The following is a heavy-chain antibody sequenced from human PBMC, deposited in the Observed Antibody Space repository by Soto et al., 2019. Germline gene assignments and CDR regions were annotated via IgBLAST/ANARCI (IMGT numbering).Heavy chain of an antibody. CDR3: ARAVYVWGSYAWFDP. V-gene: IGHV3-74*01. CDR2: INSDGSST. D-gene: IGHD3-16*01. Sequence: GGSLRLSCAASGFTFSSYWMHWVRQAPGKGLVWVSRINSDGSSTSYADSVKGRFTISRDNAKNTLYLQMNSLRAEDTAVYYCARAVYVWGSYAWFDPWGQGTLVTVSS. CDR1: GFTFSSYW. J-gene: IGHJ5*02.